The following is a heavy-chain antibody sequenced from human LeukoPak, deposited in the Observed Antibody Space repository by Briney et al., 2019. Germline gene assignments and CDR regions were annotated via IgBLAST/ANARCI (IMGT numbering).Heavy chain of an antibody. V-gene: IGHV3-23*01. Sequence: GGSLRLSCAASGFTFSSYAMSWVRQAPGKGLEWVSAISGSGGSTYYADSVKGRLTISRDNSKNTLYLQMNSLRAEDTAVYYCAKGRPYCGGDCYYYFDYWGQGTLVTVSS. D-gene: IGHD2-21*02. CDR1: GFTFSSYA. J-gene: IGHJ4*02. CDR3: AKGRPYCGGDCYYYFDY. CDR2: ISGSGGST.